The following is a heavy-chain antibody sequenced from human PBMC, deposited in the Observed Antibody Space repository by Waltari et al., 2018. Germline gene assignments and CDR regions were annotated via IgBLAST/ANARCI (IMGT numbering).Heavy chain of an antibody. CDR2: ISSSRSYI. D-gene: IGHD2-15*01. CDR3: ARDSGYCSGGSCYSDAFDI. V-gene: IGHV3-21*03. Sequence: EVQLVESGGGLVKPGGSLRLSCAASGFTFSRYSMNWVRQAPGKGLEWVSSISSSRSYIYYADSVKGRFTISRDNAKNSLYLQMNSLRAEDTAVYYCARDSGYCSGGSCYSDAFDIWGQGTMVTVSS. CDR1: GFTFSRYS. J-gene: IGHJ3*02.